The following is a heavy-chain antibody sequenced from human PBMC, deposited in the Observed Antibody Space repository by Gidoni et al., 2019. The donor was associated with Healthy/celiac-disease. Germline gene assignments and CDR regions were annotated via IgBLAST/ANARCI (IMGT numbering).Heavy chain of an antibody. CDR1: GGSISSYY. D-gene: IGHD4-17*01. V-gene: IGHV4-59*01. J-gene: IGHJ4*02. Sequence: QVQLQESGPGLVKPSETLSLTCTVSGGSISSYYWSWIRQPPGKGLEWIGYIYYSGSTNYNPSLKSRVTISVDTSKNQFSLKLSSVTAADTAVYYCARVRGSYGDYDFDYWGQGTLVTVSS. CDR2: IYYSGST. CDR3: ARVRGSYGDYDFDY.